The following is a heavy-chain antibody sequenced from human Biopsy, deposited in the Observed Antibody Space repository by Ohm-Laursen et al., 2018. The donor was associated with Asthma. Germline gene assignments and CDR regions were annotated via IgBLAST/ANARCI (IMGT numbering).Heavy chain of an antibody. CDR3: ARDLHPTNHLGELSEGFDY. CDR1: GFTFSSYA. D-gene: IGHD3-16*02. J-gene: IGHJ4*02. CDR2: ISYDGSNK. Sequence: SLRLSCTASGFTFSSYAMHWVRQAPGKGLEWVAVISYDGSNKYYADSVKGRFTISRDNAKNTLYLQMNSLRAEDTAVYYCARDLHPTNHLGELSEGFDYWGQGTLVTVSS. V-gene: IGHV3-30-3*01.